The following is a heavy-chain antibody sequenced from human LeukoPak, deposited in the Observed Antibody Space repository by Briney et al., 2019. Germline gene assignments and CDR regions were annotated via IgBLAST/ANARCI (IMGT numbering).Heavy chain of an antibody. V-gene: IGHV3-21*01. D-gene: IGHD3-22*01. CDR1: GYTFSSYS. CDR2: ISSSSSYI. CDR3: ARVYYDSSGYYYDYYYYMDV. J-gene: IGHJ6*03. Sequence: GGSLRLSCAASGYTFSSYSMNWVRQAPGKGLEWVSSISSSSSYIYYADSVKGRFTISRDNAKNSLYLQMNSLRAEDTAVYYCARVYYDSSGYYYDYYYYMDVWGKGTTVTVSS.